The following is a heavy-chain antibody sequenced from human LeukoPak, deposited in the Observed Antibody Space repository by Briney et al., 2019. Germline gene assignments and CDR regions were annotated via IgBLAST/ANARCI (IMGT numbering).Heavy chain of an antibody. J-gene: IGHJ6*02. D-gene: IGHD2-2*01. V-gene: IGHV3-23*01. CDR3: AKDSVVVPAAPYGMDV. CDR1: GVTFKNYA. Sequence: GGSLRLSCAASGVTFKNYAMSWVRQAPGKGLEWVSTIGGSGGNTYYADSVKGRFTISRDNSRNTLYLQMNSLGAEDTAVYYCAKDSVVVPAAPYGMDVWGQGTTVTVSS. CDR2: IGGSGGNT.